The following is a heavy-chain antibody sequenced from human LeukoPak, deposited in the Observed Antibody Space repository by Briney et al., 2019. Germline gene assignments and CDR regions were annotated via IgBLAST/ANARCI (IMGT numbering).Heavy chain of an antibody. D-gene: IGHD5-18*01. CDR2: IFGSGGSP. CDR3: GKTTAGYSSGQKPAWPVDY. CDR1: GFTFGSYA. V-gene: IGHV3-23*01. Sequence: GGSLRLSCEASGFTFGSYAMYWVRQAPGKGLEWVAGIFGSGGSPHYADSVKGRFTISRDNSKNTVYLQINSLRVDDTAVYYCGKTTAGYSSGQKPAWPVDYWGQGTLVTVPS. J-gene: IGHJ4*02.